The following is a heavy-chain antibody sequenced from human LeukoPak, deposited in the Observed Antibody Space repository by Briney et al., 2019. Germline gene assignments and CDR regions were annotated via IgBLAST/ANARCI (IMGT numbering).Heavy chain of an antibody. CDR1: RGSTSSYY. CDR3: AREVGANFDY. CDR2: IYYSGSN. D-gene: IGHD1-26*01. J-gene: IGHJ4*02. Sequence: SETPSLTSTVSRGSTSSYYWSSIRQPPGPRLVWIGYIYYSGSNNYSPSLKSRVTISVDTSKKQFSLRLSSVTAAGAAVYYCAREVGANFDYWGQGTLVTVSS. V-gene: IGHV4-59*01.